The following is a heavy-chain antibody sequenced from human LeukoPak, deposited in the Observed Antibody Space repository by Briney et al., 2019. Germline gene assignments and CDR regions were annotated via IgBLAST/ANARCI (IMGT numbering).Heavy chain of an antibody. V-gene: IGHV4-4*02. J-gene: IGHJ5*02. CDR3: AREYGSSHGFDP. D-gene: IGHD6-13*01. Sequence: SGTLSLTCAVSGGSITSSNWWTWVRQPPGKGLEWIGEIYYSGSTNYNPSLKSRVTISMDKSKNQFSLELTSVTAADTAVYYCAREYGSSHGFDPWGQGTLVTVSS. CDR2: IYYSGST. CDR1: GGSITSSNW.